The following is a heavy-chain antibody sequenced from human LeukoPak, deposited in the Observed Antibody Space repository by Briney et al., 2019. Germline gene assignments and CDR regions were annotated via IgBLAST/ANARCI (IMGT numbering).Heavy chain of an antibody. J-gene: IGHJ5*02. CDR2: ISAYNGNT. V-gene: IGHV1-18*01. CDR1: GYTFNDYV. Sequence: ASVKVSCKASGYTFNDYVITWVRQAPGQGLEWMGWISAYNGNTNYAQKLQGRVTMTTDTSTSTAYMELRSLRSDDTAVYYCARVSGYRPNWFDPWGQGTLVTVSS. D-gene: IGHD3-3*01. CDR3: ARVSGYRPNWFDP.